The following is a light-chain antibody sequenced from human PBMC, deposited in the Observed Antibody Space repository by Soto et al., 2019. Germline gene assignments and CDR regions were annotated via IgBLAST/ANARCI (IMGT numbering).Light chain of an antibody. Sequence: QSVLTQPASVSGSPGQSITISCTGTSSDVGGYNYVSWYQPHPGKAPKFMIYDVSNRPSGVSNRFSGSKSGNTASLTISGLQAEDEADYYCCSYTTSNTRQIVFGTGTKLTVL. CDR2: DVS. CDR3: CSYTTSNTRQIV. V-gene: IGLV2-14*01. J-gene: IGLJ1*01. CDR1: SSDVGGYNY.